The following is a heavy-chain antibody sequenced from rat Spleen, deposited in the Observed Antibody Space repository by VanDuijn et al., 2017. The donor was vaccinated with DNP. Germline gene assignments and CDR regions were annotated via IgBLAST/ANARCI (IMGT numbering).Heavy chain of an antibody. V-gene: IGHV5-46*01. CDR3: ASHRGWSLDY. D-gene: IGHD1-12*02. CDR1: GFSFSTFP. CDR2: SSPGGDSS. J-gene: IGHJ2*01. Sequence: EVQLVESGGGLVQPGRSMELSCVASGFSFSTFPMAWVRQAPTKGLEWVATSSPGGDSSHYRDSVKGRFTISRDNAKSTLYLQRDSLRSEDTATYYCASHRGWSLDYWGQGVMVTVSS.